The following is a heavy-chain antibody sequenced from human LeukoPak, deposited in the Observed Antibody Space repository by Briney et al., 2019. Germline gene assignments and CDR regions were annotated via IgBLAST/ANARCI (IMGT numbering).Heavy chain of an antibody. J-gene: IGHJ6*02. CDR2: IRSKANSYAT. Sequence: GGSLRLSCAASGFTLSSYAMHWVRQASGKGLEWVGRIRSKANSYATAYAASVKGRFTISRDDSKNTAYLQMNSLKTEDTAVYYCTRHEDPRVYYYYYYGMDVWGQGTTVTVSS. V-gene: IGHV3-73*01. CDR1: GFTLSSYA. CDR3: TRHEDPRVYYYYYYGMDV.